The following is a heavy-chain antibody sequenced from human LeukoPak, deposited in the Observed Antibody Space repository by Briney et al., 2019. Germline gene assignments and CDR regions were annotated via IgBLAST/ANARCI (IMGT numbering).Heavy chain of an antibody. V-gene: IGHV4-28*01. D-gene: IGHD3-10*01. CDR3: ARKENVYYYFDY. J-gene: IGHJ4*02. Sequence: SETLSLTCAVSGYSITSSSWWGWIRQPPGKGLEWIGSIYHRGTTYYNPSLQSRVTMSVDTSKNQSSMKLSSVTAVDTAVYYCARKENVYYYFDYWGQGTLVTVSS. CDR1: GYSITSSSW. CDR2: IYHRGTT.